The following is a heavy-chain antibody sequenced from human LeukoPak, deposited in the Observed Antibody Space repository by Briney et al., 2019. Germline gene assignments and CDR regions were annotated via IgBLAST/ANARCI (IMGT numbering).Heavy chain of an antibody. V-gene: IGHV1-46*01. CDR2: INPSGGST. CDR1: GYTFTSYY. CDR3: ARGLGAHFDY. J-gene: IGHJ4*02. D-gene: IGHD3-22*01. Sequence: ASVKVSCKASGYTFTSYYMHWVRQAPGQGLEWMGIINPSGGSTSYAQKFQGRVTITADESTSTAYMELSSLRSEDTAVYYCARGLGAHFDYWGQGTLVTVSS.